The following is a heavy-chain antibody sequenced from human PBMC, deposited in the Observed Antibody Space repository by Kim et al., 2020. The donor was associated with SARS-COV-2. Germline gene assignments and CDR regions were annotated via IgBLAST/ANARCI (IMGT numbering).Heavy chain of an antibody. CDR2: ISWKIDTV. D-gene: IGHD2-21*02. CDR3: AKSPGVTTGYFDY. J-gene: IGHJ4*02. Sequence: GGSLRLSCAASGFTFADYAMHWVRQPPGKGLEWVSGISWKIDTVGYADSVKGRFTISRDNGKSSLYLQMDSPRAEDTAFYYCAKSPGVTTGYFDYWGQGALVTVSS. V-gene: IGHV3-9*01. CDR1: GFTFADYA.